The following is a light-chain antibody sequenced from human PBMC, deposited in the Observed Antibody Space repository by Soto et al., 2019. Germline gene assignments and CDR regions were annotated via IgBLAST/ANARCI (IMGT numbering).Light chain of an antibody. Sequence: DIQMTQSPSSLSASVGGTVTITCRASQSISSYLNWYQQKPGKAPKILIYAASSLQSGVPSRFSGSRSGPDFTLTISSLQPEDVATYYCQQSYSSPPTLGQGTKVDI. J-gene: IGKJ1*01. CDR2: AAS. CDR3: QQSYSSPPT. V-gene: IGKV1-39*01. CDR1: QSISSY.